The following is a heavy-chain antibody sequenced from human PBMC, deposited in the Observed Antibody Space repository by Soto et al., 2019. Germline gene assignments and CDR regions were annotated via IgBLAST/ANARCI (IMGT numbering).Heavy chain of an antibody. J-gene: IGHJ5*02. CDR1: GDSVSSNSAA. V-gene: IGHV6-1*01. CDR2: TYYRSKWYN. CDR3: ARARTMVRGNWFDP. Sequence: SQTLSLTCAISGDSVSSNSAAWNWIRQSPSRGLEWLGRTYYRSKWYNDYAVSVKSRITINPDTSKSQFSLQLNSVTPEDTAVYYRARARTMVRGNWFDPWGQGTLVTVSS. D-gene: IGHD3-10*01.